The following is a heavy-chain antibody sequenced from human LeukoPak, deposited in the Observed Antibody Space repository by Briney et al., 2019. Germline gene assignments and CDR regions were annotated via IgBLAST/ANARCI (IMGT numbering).Heavy chain of an antibody. V-gene: IGHV4-39*01. CDR2: IYYSGNT. CDR1: GGSISSSTYH. D-gene: IGHD2-15*01. J-gene: IGHJ5*01. CDR3: ARHSSPHAGSSSWYDF. Sequence: SETLSLTCTVSGGSISSSTYHWGWIRQPPGKGLEWIGSIYYSGNTYYNPSLKSRVTISVDTSKNQFSVKLSSVTAADTAVYYCARHSSPHAGSSSWYDFWGQGTLVTVYS.